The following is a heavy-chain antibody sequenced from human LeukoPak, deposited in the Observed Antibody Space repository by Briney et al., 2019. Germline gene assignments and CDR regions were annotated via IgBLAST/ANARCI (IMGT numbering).Heavy chain of an antibody. V-gene: IGHV4-31*03. CDR3: ARVVQDSHYYHSPLYFDY. Sequence: PSETLSLTCTVSGGSISSGGYYWRWIRQHPGEGLEWIGYIYYSGSTYYNPSLQSRVTISVDTSKNQFSLKLSSVTAAETAVYYCARVVQDSHYYHSPLYFDYWGQGTLVTVSS. CDR1: GGSISSGGYY. D-gene: IGHD3-22*01. CDR2: IYYSGST. J-gene: IGHJ4*02.